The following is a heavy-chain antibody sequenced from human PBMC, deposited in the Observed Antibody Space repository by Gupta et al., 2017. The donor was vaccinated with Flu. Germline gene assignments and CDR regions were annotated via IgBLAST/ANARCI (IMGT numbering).Heavy chain of an antibody. CDR1: GGAISSGGYY. CDR3: ARESPGYSLARDIDY. Sequence: QVQLQESGPGLVKPSQTLSLTCTVSGGAISSGGYYWSWIRQHPGKGLEGIGYIYYSGSTYYNPSLKSRVTISVDTSKNQFSLKLSSVTAAETAVYYCARESPGYSLARDIDYWGQGTLVTVSS. J-gene: IGHJ4*02. V-gene: IGHV4-31*03. CDR2: IYYSGST. D-gene: IGHD2-15*01.